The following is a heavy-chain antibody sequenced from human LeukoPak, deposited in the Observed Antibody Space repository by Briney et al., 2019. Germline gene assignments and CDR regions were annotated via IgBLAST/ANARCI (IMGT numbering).Heavy chain of an antibody. CDR1: GYTFTSYG. Sequence: GASVKVSCKASGYTFTSYGISWVRQAPGQGLEWMGWISAYNGNTNYAQKLQGRVTMTTDTSTSTAYMELRSLRSDDTAVYYCARAAHPYSSSWKGDYFDYWGQGTLVTVSS. CDR3: ARAAHPYSSSWKGDYFDY. J-gene: IGHJ4*02. D-gene: IGHD6-13*01. V-gene: IGHV1-18*01. CDR2: ISAYNGNT.